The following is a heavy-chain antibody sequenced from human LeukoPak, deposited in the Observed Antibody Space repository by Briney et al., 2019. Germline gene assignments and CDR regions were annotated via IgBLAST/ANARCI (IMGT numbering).Heavy chain of an antibody. CDR3: ARGGVPYDSSGYYYSFDY. J-gene: IGHJ4*02. D-gene: IGHD3-22*01. CDR2: INHSGST. Sequence: PSETLSLTCGVYGGSLSGYYWSWIRQPPGKGLEWIGEINHSGSTNYNPSLKSRVTISVDTSKNQFSLKLSSVTAADTAVYYCARGGVPYDSSGYYYSFDYWGQGTLVTVSS. V-gene: IGHV4-34*01. CDR1: GGSLSGYY.